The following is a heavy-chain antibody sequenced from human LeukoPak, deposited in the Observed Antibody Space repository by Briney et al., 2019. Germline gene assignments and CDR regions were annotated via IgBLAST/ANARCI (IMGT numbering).Heavy chain of an antibody. CDR2: INHSGST. J-gene: IGHJ6*03. CDR3: AREGVVRLFYYMDV. Sequence: SETLSLTCAVYGGSFSGYYWSWIRQPPGKGLEWIGEINHSGSTNYNPSLKSRVTISVDTSKNQFPLKLSSVTAADTAVYYCAREGVVRLFYYMDVWGKGTTVTISS. D-gene: IGHD2/OR15-2a*01. CDR1: GGSFSGYY. V-gene: IGHV4-34*01.